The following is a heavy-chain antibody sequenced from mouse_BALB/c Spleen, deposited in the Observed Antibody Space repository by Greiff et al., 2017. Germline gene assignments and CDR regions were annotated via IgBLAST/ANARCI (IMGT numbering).Heavy chain of an antibody. V-gene: IGHV2-6-7*01. J-gene: IGHJ3*01. Sequence: QVQLKESGPGLVAPSQSLSITCTVSGFSLTGYGVTWVRQPPGKGLEWLGMIWGDGSTDYNSALKSRLSISKDNSKSQVFLKMNSLQTDDTARYYCARDGYYGFAYWGQGTLVTVSA. D-gene: IGHD2-3*01. CDR3: ARDGYYGFAY. CDR1: GFSLTGYG. CDR2: IWGDGST.